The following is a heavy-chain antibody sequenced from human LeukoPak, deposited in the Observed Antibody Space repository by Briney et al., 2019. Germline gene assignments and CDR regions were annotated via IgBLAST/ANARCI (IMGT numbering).Heavy chain of an antibody. D-gene: IGHD3-22*01. J-gene: IGHJ4*02. CDR1: GFTFSIYA. CDR3: AKDTPDYYDSSEYYFDY. CDR2: ISGSGSKT. V-gene: IGHV3-23*01. Sequence: QPGGSLRLSCAASGFTFSIYAMSWVRQAPGKGLEWVSAISGSGSKTYYADSVKGRFTISRDNSKNTLYLQMNSLRAEDTALYYCAKDTPDYYDSSEYYFDYWGQGALVTVSS.